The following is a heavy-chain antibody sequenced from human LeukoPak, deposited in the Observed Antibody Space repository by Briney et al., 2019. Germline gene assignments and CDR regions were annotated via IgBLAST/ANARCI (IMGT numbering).Heavy chain of an antibody. J-gene: IGHJ4*02. D-gene: IGHD5-18*01. Sequence: ASVKASCKASGYTFTSYGISWVRQAPGQGLEWMGWISAYNGNTNYAQKLQGRVTMTTDTSTSTAYMELRSLRSDDTAVYYCARDQIQLWLGDYWGQGTLVTVSS. CDR2: ISAYNGNT. CDR3: ARDQIQLWLGDY. V-gene: IGHV1-18*04. CDR1: GYTFTSYG.